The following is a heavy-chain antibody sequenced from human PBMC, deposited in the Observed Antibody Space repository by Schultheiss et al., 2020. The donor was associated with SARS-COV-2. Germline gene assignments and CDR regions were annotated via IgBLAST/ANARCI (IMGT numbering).Heavy chain of an antibody. CDR1: GFTFSSYE. Sequence: GGSLRLSCAASGFTFSSYEMNWVRQAPGKGLEWVSYISSSGSNIYYADSVKGRFTISRDNAKNSLYLQMNSLRAEDTAVYYCARASGSFNYYYMDVWGKGTTVTVSS. V-gene: IGHV3-48*03. J-gene: IGHJ6*03. CDR2: ISSSGSNI. CDR3: ARASGSFNYYYMDV. D-gene: IGHD1-26*01.